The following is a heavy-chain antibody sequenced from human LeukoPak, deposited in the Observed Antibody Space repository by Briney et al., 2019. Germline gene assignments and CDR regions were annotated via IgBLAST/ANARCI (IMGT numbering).Heavy chain of an antibody. V-gene: IGHV4-34*01. Sequence: ASETLSLTCAVYGGSFSGYYWSWIRQPPGKGPEWNGEINHSGSTNYNPSLKSRVTISVDTSKNQFSLKLSSVTAADTAVYYCASLGGKATISYYYYYMDVWGKGTTVTVSS. CDR1: GGSFSGYY. J-gene: IGHJ6*03. D-gene: IGHD5-12*01. CDR3: ASLGGKATISYYYYYMDV. CDR2: INHSGST.